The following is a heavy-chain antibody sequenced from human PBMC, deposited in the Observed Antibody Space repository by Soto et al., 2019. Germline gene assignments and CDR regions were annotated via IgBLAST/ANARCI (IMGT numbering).Heavy chain of an antibody. CDR2: MYHTGAN. D-gene: IGHD5-12*01. CDR3: ARDVGYTGYEQGNPFDL. V-gene: IGHV4-4*07. J-gene: IGHJ3*01. CDR1: GGSISRYY. Sequence: QVQLQESGPGLVKPSETLSLTCSVSGGSISRYYWSWIRQTAGKRLEWIGRMYHTGANDYNPSLKRRLSMSVDTSKNQFSLRLSSVTAADTALYYCARDVGYTGYEQGNPFDLWGQGTMVTVSS.